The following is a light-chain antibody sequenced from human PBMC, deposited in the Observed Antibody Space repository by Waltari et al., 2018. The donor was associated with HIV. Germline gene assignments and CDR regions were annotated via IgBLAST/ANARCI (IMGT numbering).Light chain of an antibody. CDR1: TSNVGSNF. Sequence: QSVLTQPPSASGTPGQRVTVSCSGTTSNVGSNFVSWYQHLPGTAPQLLICRDNRRPSGAPDGFSGSMSGASASLAISGLRSEDEGDYYCATWDGSLGGFYVFGAGTKVTVL. V-gene: IGLV1-47*01. CDR2: RDN. J-gene: IGLJ1*01. CDR3: ATWDGSLGGFYV.